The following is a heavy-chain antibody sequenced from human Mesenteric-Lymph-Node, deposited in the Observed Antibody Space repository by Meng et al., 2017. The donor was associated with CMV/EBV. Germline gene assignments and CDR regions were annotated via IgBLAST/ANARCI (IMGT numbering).Heavy chain of an antibody. CDR2: ISSSSYI. J-gene: IGHJ4*02. CDR3: ARPYYYDSSGIDY. V-gene: IGHV3-21*01. CDR1: GFTFSSYS. Sequence: GGSLRLSCAASGFTFSSYSMNWVRQAPGKGLEWVSSISSSSYIYYADSVKGRFTISRDNAKNSLYLQMNSLRAEDTAVYYCARPYYYDSSGIDYWGQGTLVTVSS. D-gene: IGHD3-22*01.